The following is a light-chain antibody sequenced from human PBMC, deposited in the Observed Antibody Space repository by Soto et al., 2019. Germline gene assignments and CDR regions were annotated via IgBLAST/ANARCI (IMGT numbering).Light chain of an antibody. Sequence: DIVMTQSPDSLAVCLGERATINCKSSQSVLDSCNNKNFLAWYQQKPGQPPKLLIYWASTRESGVPDRFSGSGSGTDFTLTISSLQAEDVAVYYCQQYYSAPLTFGGGTRVEIE. J-gene: IGKJ4*01. V-gene: IGKV4-1*01. CDR2: WAS. CDR3: QQYYSAPLT. CDR1: QSVLDSCNNKNF.